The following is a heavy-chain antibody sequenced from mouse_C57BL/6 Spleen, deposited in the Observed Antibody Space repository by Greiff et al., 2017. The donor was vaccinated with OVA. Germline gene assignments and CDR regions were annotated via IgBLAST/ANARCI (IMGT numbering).Heavy chain of an antibody. Sequence: VKLVESGPELVKPGASVKISCKASGYSFTSYYIHWVKQRPGQGLEWIGWIYPGSGKTKYNEKFKGKATLTADTSSSTAYMQLSSLTSEYSSVYYCASPYDYDVHWFAYWGQGTLVTVSA. CDR1: GYSFTSYY. J-gene: IGHJ3*01. D-gene: IGHD2-4*01. CDR3: ASPYDYDVHWFAY. CDR2: IYPGSGKT. V-gene: IGHV1-66*01.